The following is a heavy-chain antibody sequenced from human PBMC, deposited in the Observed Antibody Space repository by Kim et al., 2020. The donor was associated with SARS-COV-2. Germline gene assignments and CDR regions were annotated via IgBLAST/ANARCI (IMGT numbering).Heavy chain of an antibody. CDR1: GFTFTSSA. D-gene: IGHD3-3*01. CDR2: IVVGSGNT. J-gene: IGHJ4*02. Sequence: SVKVSCKASGFTFTSSAVQWVRQARGQRLEWIGWIVVGSGNTNYAQKFQERVTITRDMSTSTAYMELSSLRSEDTAVYYCAASPDYDFSRILDGLFDYWGQGTLVTVSS. V-gene: IGHV1-58*01. CDR3: AASPDYDFSRILDGLFDY.